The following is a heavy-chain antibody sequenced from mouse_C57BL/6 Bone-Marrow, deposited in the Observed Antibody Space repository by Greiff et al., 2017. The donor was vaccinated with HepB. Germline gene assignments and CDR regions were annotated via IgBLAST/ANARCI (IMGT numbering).Heavy chain of an antibody. CDR1: GYTFTSYW. CDR3: AGSSYGYYAMDY. D-gene: IGHD1-1*01. Sequence: VKLQQPGAELVKPGASVKMSCKASGYTFTSYWITWVKQRPGQGLEWIGDIYPGSGSTNYNEKFKSKATLTVDTSSSTAYMQLSSLTSEDSAVYYCAGSSYGYYAMDYWGQGTSVTVSS. CDR2: IYPGSGST. J-gene: IGHJ4*01. V-gene: IGHV1-55*01.